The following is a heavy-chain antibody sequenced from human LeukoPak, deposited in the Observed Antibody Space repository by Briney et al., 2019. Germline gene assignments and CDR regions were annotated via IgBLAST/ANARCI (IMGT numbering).Heavy chain of an antibody. J-gene: IGHJ4*02. CDR3: ARVSGYDWESFYDY. CDR2: IRYDGSNK. D-gene: IGHD5-12*01. V-gene: IGHV3-30*02. CDR1: GFTFSSYG. Sequence: GGSLRLSCAASGFTFSSYGMYWVRQAPGKGLEWVAFIRYDGSNKYYADSVKGRITISRDNSKNTLYVQMNSLRVEDTAVYYCARVSGYDWESFYDYWGQGSLVTVSS.